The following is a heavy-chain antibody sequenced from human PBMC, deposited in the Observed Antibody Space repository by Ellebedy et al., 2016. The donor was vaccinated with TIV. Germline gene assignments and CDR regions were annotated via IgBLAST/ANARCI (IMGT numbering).Heavy chain of an antibody. CDR1: RFTFSDYY. V-gene: IGHV3-11*01. CDR3: AREVVVTGTPYYFDY. J-gene: IGHJ4*02. Sequence: GGSLRLSXAASRFTFSDYYMSWVRQAPGKGLEWISYISSSGSTTYYADSVKGRFTISRDNAKNSLYLQMNSLRAEDTAVYFCAREVVVTGTPYYFDYWGQGTLVTVSS. CDR2: ISSSGSTT. D-gene: IGHD2-21*02.